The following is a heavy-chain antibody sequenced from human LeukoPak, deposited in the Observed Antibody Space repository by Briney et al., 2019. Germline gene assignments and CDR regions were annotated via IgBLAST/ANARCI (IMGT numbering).Heavy chain of an antibody. CDR2: ISGSGGST. Sequence: GGSLRLSCAASGFTFSSYAMSWVRQAPGKGLEWVSAISGSGGSTYYADSVKGRFTISRDNSKNTLYLKMNSLRAEDTAVYYCAKGPPMVRGVIAESDYWGQGTLVTVSS. J-gene: IGHJ4*02. D-gene: IGHD3-10*01. V-gene: IGHV3-23*01. CDR1: GFTFSSYA. CDR3: AKGPPMVRGVIAESDY.